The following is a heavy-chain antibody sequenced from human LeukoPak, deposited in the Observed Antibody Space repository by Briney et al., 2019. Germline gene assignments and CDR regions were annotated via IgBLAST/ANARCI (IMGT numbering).Heavy chain of an antibody. D-gene: IGHD3-10*01. Sequence: GESLKISRKGSGYSFTSYWIGWVRQMPGKGLEWMGIIYPGDSDTRYSPSFQGQVTISADKSISTAYLQWSSLKASDTAMYYCARRGSYYGSGSYYFDYWGQGTLVTVSS. J-gene: IGHJ4*02. CDR3: ARRGSYYGSGSYYFDY. CDR2: IYPGDSDT. V-gene: IGHV5-51*01. CDR1: GYSFTSYW.